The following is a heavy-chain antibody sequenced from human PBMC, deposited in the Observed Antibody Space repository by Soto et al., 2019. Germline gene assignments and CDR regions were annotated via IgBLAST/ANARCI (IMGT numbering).Heavy chain of an antibody. CDR3: AKDGADYRDSSGLDH. J-gene: IGHJ4*02. D-gene: IGHD3-22*01. CDR2: ISHDGSNK. V-gene: IGHV3-30*18. Sequence: QVQLVESGGGVVQPGRSLRLSCAASGFTFSSYDMHWVRQAPGKGLEWVAVISHDGSNKYYVDSVKGRFNVSRDNSKNTLDLQMNSLRGEDTAVYYCAKDGADYRDSSGLDHWGQGTLVTVCS. CDR1: GFTFSSYD.